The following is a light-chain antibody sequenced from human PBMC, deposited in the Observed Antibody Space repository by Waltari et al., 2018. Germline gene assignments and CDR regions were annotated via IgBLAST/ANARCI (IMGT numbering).Light chain of an antibody. CDR1: QSVSRY. Sequence: EIVLTQSPATLSLSPGEGATPSCRASQSVSRYLAWYQQKPGQAPRLLIYDASNRATGIPARFSASGSGTDFTLTLSSLEPEDFAVYYCQQRSGWPYTFGQGTKLEIK. V-gene: IGKV3-11*01. CDR2: DAS. CDR3: QQRSGWPYT. J-gene: IGKJ2*01.